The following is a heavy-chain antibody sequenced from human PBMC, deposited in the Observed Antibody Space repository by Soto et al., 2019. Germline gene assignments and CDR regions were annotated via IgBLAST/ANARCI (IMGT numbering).Heavy chain of an antibody. V-gene: IGHV4-30-4*01. D-gene: IGHD3-16*01. CDR1: GASISHGDYY. CDR2: IDYSGKT. Sequence: QVQLQESGPGLVKPAQTLSLTCTVSGASISHGDYYWSWIRQPPGKGLEWIGHIDYSGKTSYNSSRQSPVSKSKDTSQNHVSLRLSSMADADTAVDFCARDGWGEDYDNLGYFQHWYIGLWGRGTLV. J-gene: IGHJ2*01. CDR3: ARDGWGEDYDNLGYFQHWYIGL.